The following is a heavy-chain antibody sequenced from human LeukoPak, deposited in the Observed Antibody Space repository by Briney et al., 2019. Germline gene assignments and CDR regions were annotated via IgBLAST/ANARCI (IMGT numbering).Heavy chain of an antibody. D-gene: IGHD6-6*01. J-gene: IGHJ3*02. CDR3: ACIGVSSSGAFDI. CDR2: FDPEDGET. Sequence: ASVKVSCKVSGYTLTELSMHWVRQASGKGLEWMGGFDPEDGETIYAQKFQGRVTMTEDTSTDTAYMELSRLRSDDTAVYYCACIGVSSSGAFDIWGQGTMVTVSS. CDR1: GYTLTELS. V-gene: IGHV1-24*01.